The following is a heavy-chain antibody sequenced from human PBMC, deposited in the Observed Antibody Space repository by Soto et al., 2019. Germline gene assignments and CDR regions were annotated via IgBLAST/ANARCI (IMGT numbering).Heavy chain of an antibody. CDR2: ISGSGGST. CDR1: GFTFSSYA. Sequence: GSLRLSCAASGFTFSSYAMSWVRQAPGKGLEWVSAISGSGGSTYYADSVKGRFTISRDNSKNTLYLQMNSLRAEDTAVYYCAKDTDLLRFLEWLPEGTGTTGYFDYWGLGTLVTVSS. D-gene: IGHD3-3*01. V-gene: IGHV3-23*01. J-gene: IGHJ4*02. CDR3: AKDTDLLRFLEWLPEGTGTTGYFDY.